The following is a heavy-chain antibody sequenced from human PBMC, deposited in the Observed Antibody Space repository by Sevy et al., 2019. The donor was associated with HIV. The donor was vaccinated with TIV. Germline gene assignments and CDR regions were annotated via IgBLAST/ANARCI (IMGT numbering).Heavy chain of an antibody. CDR2: IEPDGSDK. CDR3: AQETFGRFDS. D-gene: IGHD1-26*01. J-gene: IGHJ4*02. V-gene: IGHV3-7*01. CDR1: GFSFSAYW. Sequence: GESLKISCAASGFSFSAYWMNWVRQAPGKGLEWVANIEPDGSDKHYVDSAEGRFTISRDNAKNSLYLQMNGLRLEDTAMYYCAQETFGRFDSWGQGTLVTVSS.